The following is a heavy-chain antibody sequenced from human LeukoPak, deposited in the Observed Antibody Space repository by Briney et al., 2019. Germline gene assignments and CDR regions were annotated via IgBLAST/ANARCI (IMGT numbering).Heavy chain of an antibody. J-gene: IGHJ4*02. Sequence: GSVTVSCMASGYTFTGYNMHWVRQAPGEGLERRGWINDNSGRTNYAQNFQGSVTITRDTSISTAYLELSRLRSDDTAVYYCARVLRPNDRLGSTLGYWGQGTLVTVSS. CDR3: ARVLRPNDRLGSTLGY. CDR2: INDNSGRT. V-gene: IGHV1-2*02. CDR1: GYTFTGYN. D-gene: IGHD2-15*01.